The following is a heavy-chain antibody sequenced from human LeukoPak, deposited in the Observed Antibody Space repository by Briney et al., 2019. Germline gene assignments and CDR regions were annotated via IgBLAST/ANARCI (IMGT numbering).Heavy chain of an antibody. J-gene: IGHJ4*02. CDR1: GFTFSDSA. CDR2: IRSKANNYAT. V-gene: IGHV3-73*01. D-gene: IGHD4-17*01. Sequence: GGSLRLSCAASGFTFSDSAMHWVRQASGKGLEWVGHIRSKANNYATAYAASVKGRFTISRDNAKNTLYLQMSSLRAEDTAVYYCARVMSPYGDFDYWGQGTLVTVSS. CDR3: ARVMSPYGDFDY.